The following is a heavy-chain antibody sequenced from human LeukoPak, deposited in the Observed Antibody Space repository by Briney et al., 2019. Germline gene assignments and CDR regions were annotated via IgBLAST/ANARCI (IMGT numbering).Heavy chain of an antibody. CDR2: ISGYNGNT. CDR1: GYTFTGYY. CDR3: ARDAPYSSSWYVPFDY. V-gene: IGHV1-18*04. J-gene: IGHJ4*02. Sequence: WASVKVSCKASGYTFTGYYMHWVRQAPGQGLEWMGWISGYNGNTNYAQNLQGRVTMTTDTSTSTAYMELRSLTSDDTALYYCARDAPYSSSWYVPFDYWGQGTLVTVSS. D-gene: IGHD6-13*01.